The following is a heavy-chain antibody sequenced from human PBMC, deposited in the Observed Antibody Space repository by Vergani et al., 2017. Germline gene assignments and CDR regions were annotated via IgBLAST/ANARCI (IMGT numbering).Heavy chain of an antibody. Sequence: EVQLLESGGGVVQPGGSLRLSCAASGFTFSGHAMSWVRQAPGKGLEWVSGISSSGRTTNYADSVNGRFTISRDNSKDTLYLQMNNVRADGTAVYYCAKELIVPGAVPIVTPFDHWGQGTLVTVSS. CDR2: ISSSGRTT. V-gene: IGHV3-23*01. CDR1: GFTFSGHA. D-gene: IGHD6-13*01. CDR3: AKELIVPGAVPIVTPFDH. J-gene: IGHJ4*02.